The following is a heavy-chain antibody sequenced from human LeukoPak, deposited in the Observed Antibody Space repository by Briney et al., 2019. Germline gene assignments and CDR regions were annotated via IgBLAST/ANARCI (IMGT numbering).Heavy chain of an antibody. Sequence: ASVKVSCKASGYTFTSYVISWVRQAPGQGLEWMGWISAYNGNTNYAQKLQGRVTMTTDTSTSTAYMELRSLRSDDTAVYYCARGMGLYNWNDSGFDYWGQGTLVTVSS. J-gene: IGHJ4*02. CDR3: ARGMGLYNWNDSGFDY. V-gene: IGHV1-18*01. CDR2: ISAYNGNT. D-gene: IGHD1-1*01. CDR1: GYTFTSYV.